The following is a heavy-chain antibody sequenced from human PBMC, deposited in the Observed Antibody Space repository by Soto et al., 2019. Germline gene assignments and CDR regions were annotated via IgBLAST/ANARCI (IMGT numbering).Heavy chain of an antibody. D-gene: IGHD3-16*02. J-gene: IGHJ3*02. V-gene: IGHV3-53*01. CDR2: IHSGGGT. CDR1: GFTVSISY. Sequence: GGSLRLSCAASGFTVSISYMNWVRQAPGKGLEWVSIIHSGGGTHYADSVKGRFTISRDNSKNTLYLQMNSLRAEDTAVYYCARSSGGSYHSHAFDIWGQGTMVTVSS. CDR3: ARSSGGSYHSHAFDI.